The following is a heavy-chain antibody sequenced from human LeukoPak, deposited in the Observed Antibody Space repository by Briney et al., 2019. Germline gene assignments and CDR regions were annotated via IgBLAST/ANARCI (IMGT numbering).Heavy chain of an antibody. D-gene: IGHD1-26*01. Sequence: PSETLSLTCTVSGRSISSYYWSWIRQPAGKGLEWIGRIYTSGSTNYNPSLKSRVTMSVDTAKNQFYLKLSSVIAADTAVYYCARVSIVVTAFDIWGQGTMVTVSS. CDR2: IYTSGST. J-gene: IGHJ3*02. CDR3: ARVSIVVTAFDI. V-gene: IGHV4-4*07. CDR1: GRSISSYY.